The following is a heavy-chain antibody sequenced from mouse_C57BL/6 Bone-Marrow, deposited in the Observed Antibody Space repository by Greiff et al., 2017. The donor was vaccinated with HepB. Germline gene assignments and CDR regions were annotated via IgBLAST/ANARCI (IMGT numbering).Heavy chain of an antibody. J-gene: IGHJ2*01. CDR2: IDPENGDT. CDR3: TTSQLGEDYFDY. Sequence: EVKLVESGAELVRPGASVKLSCTASGFNIKDDYMHWVKQRPEQGLEWIGWIDPENGDTEYASKFQGKATITADTSSNTAYLQLSSLTSEDTAVYYCTTSQLGEDYFDYWGQGTTLTVSS. D-gene: IGHD4-1*02. V-gene: IGHV14-4*01. CDR1: GFNIKDDY.